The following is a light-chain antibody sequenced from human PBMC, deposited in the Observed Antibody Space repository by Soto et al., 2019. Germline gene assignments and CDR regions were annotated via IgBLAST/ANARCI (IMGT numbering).Light chain of an antibody. CDR3: QQYNDWPPWT. J-gene: IGKJ1*01. Sequence: ERVMTQSPATLSVSPGERATLSCRASQSVGSNLAWYQQKPGQAPRLLIFGASSRATGVPARFSGSGSGTEFTLTINSLQSEDFAVYSCQQYNDWPPWTFGQGTKVDIK. CDR1: QSVGSN. CDR2: GAS. V-gene: IGKV3-15*01.